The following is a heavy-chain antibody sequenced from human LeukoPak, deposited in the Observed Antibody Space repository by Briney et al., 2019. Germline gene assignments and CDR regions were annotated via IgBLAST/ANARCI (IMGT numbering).Heavy chain of an antibody. V-gene: IGHV4-34*01. CDR2: MNPSGRT. Sequence: SETLSLTCGVYGGSLSGFYWNWIRQPPGKGLEWIGEMNPSGRTTYNPSLKSRVSMSLDTSKNQFSLKLSSVTAADTAVYYCARGLPASDWGQGTLVTVSS. D-gene: IGHD3-10*01. CDR3: ARGLPASD. CDR1: GGSLSGFY. J-gene: IGHJ4*02.